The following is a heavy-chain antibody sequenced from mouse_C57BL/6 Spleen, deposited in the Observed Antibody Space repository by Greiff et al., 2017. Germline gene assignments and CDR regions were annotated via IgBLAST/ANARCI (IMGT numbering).Heavy chain of an antibody. CDR1: GFTFSDYG. V-gene: IGHV5-17*01. Sequence: EVMLVESGGGLVKPGGSLKLSCAASGFTFSDYGMHWVRQAPEKGLEWVAYISSGSSTIYYADTVKGRFTISRDNAKNTLFLQMTSLRSEDTAMYYCARDYDYPWYFDVWGTGTTVTVSS. D-gene: IGHD2-4*01. CDR3: ARDYDYPWYFDV. CDR2: ISSGSSTI. J-gene: IGHJ1*03.